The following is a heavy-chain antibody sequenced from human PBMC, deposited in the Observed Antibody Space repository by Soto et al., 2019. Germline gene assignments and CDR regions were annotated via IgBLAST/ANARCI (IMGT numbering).Heavy chain of an antibody. CDR2: INWNGGTI. V-gene: IGHV3-9*01. D-gene: IGHD3-9*01. CDR3: ARYKGRLVIIRADAFDI. CDR1: GFTFDDYG. Sequence: SLRLSCAASGFTFDDYGMHWVRQAPGKGLEWVSAINWNGGTIAYADSVKVGFTISRDNSKNSLYLQMNSLRAEDTALYYCARYKGRLVIIRADAFDIWGQGTMVTVSS. J-gene: IGHJ3*02.